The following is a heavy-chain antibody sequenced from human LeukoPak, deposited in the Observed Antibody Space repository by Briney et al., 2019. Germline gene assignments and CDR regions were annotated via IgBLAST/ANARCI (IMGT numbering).Heavy chain of an antibody. CDR3: ARDPGPYYDSSGYYSS. V-gene: IGHV1-18*01. CDR1: GYTFTSYG. J-gene: IGHJ5*02. Sequence: GASVKVSCKASGYTFTSYGISWVRQAPGQGLEWMGWISAYNGNTNYAQKLQGRVTMTTDTSTSTAYMELRSLRSDDTAVYYCARDPGPYYDSSGYYSSWGQGTLVTVSS. CDR2: ISAYNGNT. D-gene: IGHD3-22*01.